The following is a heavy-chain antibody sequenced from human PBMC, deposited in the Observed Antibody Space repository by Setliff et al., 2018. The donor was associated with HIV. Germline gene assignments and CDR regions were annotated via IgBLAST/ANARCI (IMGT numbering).Heavy chain of an antibody. CDR2: ISSSSSYI. D-gene: IGHD3-22*01. CDR3: ARAPLYDSSGYPLVYWYFDL. V-gene: IGHV3-21*01. J-gene: IGHJ2*01. CDR1: GFTFSGYT. Sequence: PGGSLRLSCAASGFTFSGYTLNWVRQAPGKGLEWVSSISSSSSYIYYADSLKGRFTISRDNAKNSLYLQMNSLRAEDTAVYYCARAPLYDSSGYPLVYWYFDLWGRGTLVTVSS.